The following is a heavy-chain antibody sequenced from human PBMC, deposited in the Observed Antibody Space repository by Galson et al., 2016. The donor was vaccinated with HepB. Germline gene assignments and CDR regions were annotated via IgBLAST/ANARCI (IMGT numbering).Heavy chain of an antibody. CDR1: GYIFNTYG. V-gene: IGHV1-18*01. CDR3: ARNHITSVNYFLYAMDV. Sequence: SVKVSCKASGYIFNTYGLGWVRQAPGQGLEWMGWISSYNGKTIYAQKFQGRVTMTTDPSTSTAYMELRTLRSDDTAVYYCARNHITSVNYFLYAMDVWGKGTTVTVSS. J-gene: IGHJ6*04. CDR2: ISSYNGKT. D-gene: IGHD1-14*01.